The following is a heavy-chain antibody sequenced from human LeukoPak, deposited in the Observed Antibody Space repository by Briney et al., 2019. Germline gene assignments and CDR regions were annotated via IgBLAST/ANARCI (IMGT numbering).Heavy chain of an antibody. V-gene: IGHV4-61*01. CDR3: ARDRGDYYDSSGYDY. Sequence: SSETLSLTCTVSGGSVSSGSYYWSWIRQPPGKGLEWIGYIYYSGSTNYNPSLKGRVTISVDTSKNQFSLKLSSVTAADTAVYYCARDRGDYYDSSGYDYWGQGTLVTVSS. CDR2: IYYSGST. CDR1: GGSVSSGSYY. J-gene: IGHJ4*02. D-gene: IGHD3-22*01.